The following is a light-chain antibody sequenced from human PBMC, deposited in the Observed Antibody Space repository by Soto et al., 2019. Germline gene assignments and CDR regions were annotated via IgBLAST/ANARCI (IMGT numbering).Light chain of an antibody. CDR3: QQYDNLP. Sequence: DIQMTQSPSSLSASVGDRVTITCQASQAISNYLNWYQQKPGKAPKLLIYDASNLETGAPSRFSGSGSGTDFTFTISSLQPEDIATYYCQQYDNLPFGGGTKVEIK. J-gene: IGKJ4*01. CDR2: DAS. V-gene: IGKV1-33*01. CDR1: QAISNY.